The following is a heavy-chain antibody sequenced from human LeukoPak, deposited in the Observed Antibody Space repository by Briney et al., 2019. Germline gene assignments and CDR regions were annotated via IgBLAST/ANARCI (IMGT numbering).Heavy chain of an antibody. Sequence: ASVKVSCKASGYTFTGYYMHWVRQAPGQGLEWMGWISPNSGGTNNAQEFQGRVTLTRDTSISTAYMELSRLRSDDTAVYYCAREGFFSGGSCLDYWGQGRLVTVSS. CDR1: GYTFTGYY. V-gene: IGHV1-2*02. CDR2: ISPNSGGT. CDR3: AREGFFSGGSCLDY. J-gene: IGHJ4*02. D-gene: IGHD2-15*01.